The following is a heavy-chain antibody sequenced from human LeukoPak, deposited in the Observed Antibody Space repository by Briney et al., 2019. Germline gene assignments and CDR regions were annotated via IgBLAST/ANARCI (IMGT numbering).Heavy chain of an antibody. J-gene: IGHJ6*02. V-gene: IGHV3-21*01. CDR3: ARGQVDTAMETYGMDV. CDR2: ISSSSSYI. Sequence: GGSLRLSCAASGFTFSSYSMNWVRQAPGKGLEWVSSISSSSSYIYYADSVKGRFTISRDNAKNSLYLRMNSLRAEDTAVYYCARGQVDTAMETYGMDVWGQGTTVTVSS. D-gene: IGHD5-18*01. CDR1: GFTFSSYS.